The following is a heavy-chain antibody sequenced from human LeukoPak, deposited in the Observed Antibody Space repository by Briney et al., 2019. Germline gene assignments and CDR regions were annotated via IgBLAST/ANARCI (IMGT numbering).Heavy chain of an antibody. CDR3: ATGVRMHSSGWPLRY. J-gene: IGHJ4*02. V-gene: IGHV1-24*01. D-gene: IGHD6-19*01. CDR2: FDPEDGET. Sequence: ASVKVSCKASGYTFTSYYMHWVRQAPGQGLEWMGGFDPEDGETIYAQKFQGRVTMTEDTSTDTAYMELSSLRSEDTAVYYCATGVRMHSSGWPLRYWGQGTLVTVSS. CDR1: GYTFTSYY.